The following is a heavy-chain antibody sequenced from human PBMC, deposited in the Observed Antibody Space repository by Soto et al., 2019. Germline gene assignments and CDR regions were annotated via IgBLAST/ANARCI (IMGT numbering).Heavy chain of an antibody. V-gene: IGHV3-30-3*01. Sequence: QMQLVESGGGVVQTGRSLRLSCAASGFTFSSYAMHWVRQAPGKGLEWVAVISYDGSNKYYADSVKSRFSISRDTSKNPLYLQLNSLRAEDTGVFYCGRESGGYYDYSGYSHCDWIDPWGQGTLVTVSS. J-gene: IGHJ5*02. CDR1: GFTFSSYA. CDR2: ISYDGSNK. D-gene: IGHD3-22*01. CDR3: GRESGGYYDYSGYSHCDWIDP.